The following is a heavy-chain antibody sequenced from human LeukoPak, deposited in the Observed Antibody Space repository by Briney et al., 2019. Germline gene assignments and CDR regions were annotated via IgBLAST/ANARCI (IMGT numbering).Heavy chain of an antibody. Sequence: PSETLSLTCRASGVAITMYCWSWIRQPAGKGPEWVGRIYPTGNTEYNPSLKTRVTMSTDLSKKQCSLWLRYVTAAETRLYFSSRFKFYDRTGYYPGYYMDVWGKGTAVTVSS. CDR3: SRFKFYDRTGYYPGYYMDV. CDR2: IYPTGNT. CDR1: GVAITMYC. V-gene: IGHV4-4*07. J-gene: IGHJ6*03. D-gene: IGHD3-9*01.